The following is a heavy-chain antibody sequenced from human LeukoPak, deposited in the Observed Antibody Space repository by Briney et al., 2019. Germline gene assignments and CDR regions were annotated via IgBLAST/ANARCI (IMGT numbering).Heavy chain of an antibody. V-gene: IGHV3-23*01. D-gene: IGHD1-26*01. J-gene: IGHJ4*02. CDR3: ARDQVGATVPFDY. CDR2: ISGSGGST. Sequence: AGGSLRLSCAASGFTFSSYAMSWVRQAPGKGLEWVSAISGSGGSTYYADSVKGRFTISRDNSKNTLYLQMNSLRAEDTAVYYCARDQVGATVPFDYWGQGTLVTVSS. CDR1: GFTFSSYA.